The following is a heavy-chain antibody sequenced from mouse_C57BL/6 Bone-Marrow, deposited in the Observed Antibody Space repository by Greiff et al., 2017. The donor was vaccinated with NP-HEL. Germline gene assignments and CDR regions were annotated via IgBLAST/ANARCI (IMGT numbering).Heavy chain of an antibody. CDR1: GYSITSGYY. V-gene: IGHV3-6*01. J-gene: IGHJ1*03. Sequence: EVHLVESGPGLVKPSQSLSLTCSVTGYSITSGYYWNWIRQFPGNKLEWMGYISYDGSNNYNPSLKNRISITRDTSKNQFFLKLNSVTTEDTATYYCARSSHSYWYFDVWGTGTTVTVSS. CDR3: ARSSHSYWYFDV. D-gene: IGHD3-1*01. CDR2: ISYDGSN.